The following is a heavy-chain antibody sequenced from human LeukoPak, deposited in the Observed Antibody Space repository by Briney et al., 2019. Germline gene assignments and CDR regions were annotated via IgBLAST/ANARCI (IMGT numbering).Heavy chain of an antibody. J-gene: IGHJ4*02. V-gene: IGHV3-43*02. CDR2: ISADGGST. D-gene: IGHD3-10*01. Sequence: GGSLRLSCAASGFNFDAYAMHWVRQAPGKGLQLISLISADGGSTYYADSVKGRFTISRDNSKNSLYLQMNSLTTEDTAFYYCAKDKAGTIVWYGRWAIGLFDYWGQGTLLTVSS. CDR3: AKDKAGTIVWYGRWAIGLFDY. CDR1: GFNFDAYA.